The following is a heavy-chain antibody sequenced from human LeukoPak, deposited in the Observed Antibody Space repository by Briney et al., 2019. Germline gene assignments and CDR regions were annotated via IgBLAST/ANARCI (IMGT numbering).Heavy chain of an antibody. D-gene: IGHD6-13*01. CDR2: IYYSGST. J-gene: IGHJ4*02. CDR1: GGSISSYY. V-gene: IGHV4-59*08. CDR3: ARRAAANHKYDY. Sequence: SETLSLTCTVSGGSISSYYWSWIRQPPEKGLEWIGYIYYSGSTNYNPSLKSRVTISVDTSKNQFSLKLSSVTAADTAVYYCARRAAANHKYDYWGQGTLVTVSS.